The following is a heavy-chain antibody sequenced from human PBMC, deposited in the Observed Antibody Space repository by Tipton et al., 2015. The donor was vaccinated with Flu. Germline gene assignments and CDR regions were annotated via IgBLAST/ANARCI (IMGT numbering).Heavy chain of an antibody. CDR3: ATAGPVDGPSGNFFDY. CDR2: IRYDGSNK. D-gene: IGHD6-19*01. J-gene: IGHJ4*02. CDR1: GFTFNNYA. V-gene: IGHV3-30*19. Sequence: RSLRLSCAASGFTFNNYAMHWVRQAPGKGLEWVAAIRYDGSNKYYADSVKGRFTISRDNSKNTLYLQMNSLRTEDTAVYYCATAGPVDGPSGNFFDYWGQGTLVTVSS.